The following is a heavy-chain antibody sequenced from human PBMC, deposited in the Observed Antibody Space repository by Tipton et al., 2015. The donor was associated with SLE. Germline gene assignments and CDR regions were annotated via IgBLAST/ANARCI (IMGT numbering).Heavy chain of an antibody. V-gene: IGHV3-23*01. CDR3: ARDWSTFYYFDL. CDR1: GFTLSDFV. J-gene: IGHJ4*02. D-gene: IGHD2/OR15-2a*01. CDR2: ISGSGDST. Sequence: SGFTLSDFVMSWVRQAPGKGLEWVSSISGSGDSTYYGDSVKGRFIITRDNSKNSLYLQVDSLRAEDTAVYYCARDWSTFYYFDLWGQGTLVTVSS.